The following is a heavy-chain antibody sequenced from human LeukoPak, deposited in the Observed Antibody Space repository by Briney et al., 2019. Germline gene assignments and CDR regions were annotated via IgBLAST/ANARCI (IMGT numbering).Heavy chain of an antibody. Sequence: GGSLRLSCAASGFTFSTYGMHWVRQAPGKGLEWVAVISYDGSDKYYADSVKGRFTISRDNSKNTLYLQMNSLRAEDTAVYYCAKDNAYYYADYWGQGTLVTVSS. CDR2: ISYDGSDK. J-gene: IGHJ4*02. D-gene: IGHD3-10*01. CDR1: GFTFSTYG. CDR3: AKDNAYYYADY. V-gene: IGHV3-30*18.